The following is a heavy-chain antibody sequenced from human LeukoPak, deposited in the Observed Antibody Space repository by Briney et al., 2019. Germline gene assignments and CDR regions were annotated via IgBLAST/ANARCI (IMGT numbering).Heavy chain of an antibody. J-gene: IGHJ5*02. D-gene: IGHD2-15*01. CDR2: INPNSGGT. Sequence: ASVNVSCKASGYTFTGYYMHWVRQAPGQGLEWMGWINPNSGGTNYAQKFQGRVTMTRDTSISTAYTELSRLRSDDTAVYYCAREYCSGGSCYWFDPWGQGTLVTVSS. CDR3: AREYCSGGSCYWFDP. CDR1: GYTFTGYY. V-gene: IGHV1-2*02.